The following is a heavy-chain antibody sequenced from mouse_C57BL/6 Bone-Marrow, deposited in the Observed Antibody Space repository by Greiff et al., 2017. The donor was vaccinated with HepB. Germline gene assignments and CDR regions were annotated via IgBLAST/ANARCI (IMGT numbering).Heavy chain of an antibody. CDR3: AREVGVCPPYEFDY. CDR2: IDPSDSYT. CDR1: GYTFTSYW. V-gene: IGHV1-69*01. D-gene: IGHD1-1*01. Sequence: QVQLQQPGAELVMPGASVKLSCKASGYTFTSYWMHWVKQRPGQGLEWIGEIDPSDSYTNYNQKFKGKSTLTVDKSSSTAYMQLSSLTSEDSAVYYCAREVGVCPPYEFDYWGQGTPLTVSS. J-gene: IGHJ2*01.